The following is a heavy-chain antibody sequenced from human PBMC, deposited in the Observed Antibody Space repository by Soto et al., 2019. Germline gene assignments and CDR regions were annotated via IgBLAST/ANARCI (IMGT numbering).Heavy chain of an antibody. CDR3: AHISVYDPYFDY. J-gene: IGHJ4*02. D-gene: IGHD5-12*01. Sequence: QITLKESGPTLVKPTQTLTLTCTFSGFSVSTKVGVGWIRQPPGKALEWLAVIYRDDDKRYSPSLKTRLTITKDTSKNQVVLTMTNTDPVDTATYYCAHISVYDPYFDYWGQGTLVTVSS. V-gene: IGHV2-5*02. CDR2: IYRDDDK. CDR1: GFSVSTKVG.